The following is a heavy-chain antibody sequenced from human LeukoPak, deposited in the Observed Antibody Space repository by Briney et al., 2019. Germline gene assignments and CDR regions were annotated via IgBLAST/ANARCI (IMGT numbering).Heavy chain of an antibody. CDR1: GGSISSYY. V-gene: IGHV4-59*01. Sequence: PSETLSLTCTVSGGSISSYYWSWIRRPPGKGLEWIGYIYYSGSTNYNPSLKSRVTISVDTSKNQFSLKLSSVTAADTAAYYCARDDYYYGMDVWGQGTTVTVSS. J-gene: IGHJ6*02. CDR2: IYYSGST. CDR3: ARDDYYYGMDV.